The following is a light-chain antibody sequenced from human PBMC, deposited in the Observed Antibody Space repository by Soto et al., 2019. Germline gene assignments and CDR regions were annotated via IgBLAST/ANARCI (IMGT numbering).Light chain of an antibody. CDR1: SGSVSTNHY. V-gene: IGLV8-61*01. J-gene: IGLJ2*01. CDR3: VLYMGSGSVV. CDR2: GTS. Sequence: TVVTQEPSFSVSPGGTVTLTCGLTSGSVSTNHYPTWYQQTPGQTPRTLIYGTSTRSSGVPDRFSGSILGNKAALTITRAQADDESDYYCVLYMGSGSVVFGGGTKLTVL.